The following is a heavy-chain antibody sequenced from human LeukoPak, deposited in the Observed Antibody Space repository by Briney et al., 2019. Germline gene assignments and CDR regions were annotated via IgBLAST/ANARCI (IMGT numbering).Heavy chain of an antibody. J-gene: IGHJ5*02. D-gene: IGHD2-2*01. CDR3: ARVGSTSLLGMIYNWFDP. CDR1: GGSISSGGYY. Sequence: PSQTLSLTCTVSGGSISSGGYYWSWIRQHPGKGLEWIGYIYYSGSTYYNPSLKSRVTISVDTSKNQFSLKLSSVTAADTAVYYCARVGSTSLLGMIYNWFDPWGQGTLVTVSS. CDR2: IYYSGST. V-gene: IGHV4-31*03.